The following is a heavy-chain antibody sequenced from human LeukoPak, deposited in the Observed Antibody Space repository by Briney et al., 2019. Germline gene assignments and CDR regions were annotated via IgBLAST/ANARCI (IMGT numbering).Heavy chain of an antibody. CDR1: GYTFTSYA. CDR2: INAGNGNT. Sequence: ASVKVSCKASGYTFTSYAMHWVRQAPGQRLEWMVWINAGNGNTKYSQKFQGRVTITRDTSASTAYMELSSLRSEDTAVYYCARDEVRVVVPAATLDYWGQGTLVTVSS. CDR3: ARDEVRVVVPAATLDY. D-gene: IGHD2-2*01. V-gene: IGHV1-3*01. J-gene: IGHJ4*02.